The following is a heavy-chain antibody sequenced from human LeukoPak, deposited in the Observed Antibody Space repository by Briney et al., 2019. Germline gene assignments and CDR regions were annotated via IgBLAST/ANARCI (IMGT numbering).Heavy chain of an antibody. CDR1: GFIFTNYN. CDR2: ISGGSTYI. D-gene: IGHD2-8*02. J-gene: IGHJ3*02. V-gene: IGHV3-21*01. Sequence: GGSLRLSCAASGFIFTNYNLNWVRQAPGKGLEWISSISGGSTYIYYADSVRGRFTISRDNAKNSLYLQMNSLRGEDTALYYCARDDVTTNGGVIADSRLFDIWGQGTMVTVSS. CDR3: ARDDVTTNGGVIADSRLFDI.